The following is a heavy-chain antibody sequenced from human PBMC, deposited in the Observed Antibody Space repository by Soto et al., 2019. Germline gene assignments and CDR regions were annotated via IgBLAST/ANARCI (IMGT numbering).Heavy chain of an antibody. D-gene: IGHD1-26*01. V-gene: IGHV3-23*01. J-gene: IGHJ4*02. CDR3: AKLVGASTGSYVDY. CDR2: ISGSGGST. CDR1: GFTFSSYA. Sequence: GGSLRLSCAASGFTFSSYAMSWVRQAPGKGLEWVSAISGSGGSTYYADSVKGRFTISRDNSKNTLYLQMNSLRAEDMAVYYCAKLVGASTGSYVDYWGQGTLVTVSS.